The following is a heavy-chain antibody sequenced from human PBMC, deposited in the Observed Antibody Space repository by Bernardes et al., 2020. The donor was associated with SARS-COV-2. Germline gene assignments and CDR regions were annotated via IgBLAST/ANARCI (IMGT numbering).Heavy chain of an antibody. CDR3: ARLWGDYDFWSGYLNLGYYFDY. Sequence: SETLSLTCTVSGGSISSSYWSWIRQPPGKGLEWIGYIYYSGSTNYNPSLKSRVTISVDTSKNQFSLKLSSVTAADTAVYYCARLWGDYDFWSGYLNLGYYFDYWGQGTLVTVSS. CDR1: GGSISSSY. V-gene: IGHV4-59*08. CDR2: IYYSGST. J-gene: IGHJ4*02. D-gene: IGHD3-3*01.